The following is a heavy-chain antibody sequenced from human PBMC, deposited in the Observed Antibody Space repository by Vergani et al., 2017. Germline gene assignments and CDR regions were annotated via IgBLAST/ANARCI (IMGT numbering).Heavy chain of an antibody. Sequence: QVQLVESGGGVVQPGRSPRLSCAASGFTFNQYCMHWVRQAPGKGLEWVAVTWYDGNNKQYADSVKGRFTISRDNSKSTMYLQMNSLRDEDTGVYYCARDLRLLYNRFDPWGQGTLVTVSS. J-gene: IGHJ5*02. CDR2: TWYDGNNK. D-gene: IGHD1-14*01. CDR3: ARDLRLLYNRFDP. V-gene: IGHV3-33*01. CDR1: GFTFNQYC.